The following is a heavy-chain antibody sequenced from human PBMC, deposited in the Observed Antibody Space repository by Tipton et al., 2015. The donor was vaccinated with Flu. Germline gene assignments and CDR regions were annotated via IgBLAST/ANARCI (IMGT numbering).Heavy chain of an antibody. V-gene: IGHV4-59*04. Sequence: TLSLTCTVSGGSTSSLYWSWIRQPAGKGLEWIGSIYYSGSTYYNPSLKSRVTISVDTSKNQFSLKLTSMTAADTAMYYCARFGSYPRNGLDPWGQGTLVTVSS. CDR3: ARFGSYPRNGLDP. CDR1: GGSTSSLY. D-gene: IGHD1-26*01. CDR2: IYYSGST. J-gene: IGHJ5*02.